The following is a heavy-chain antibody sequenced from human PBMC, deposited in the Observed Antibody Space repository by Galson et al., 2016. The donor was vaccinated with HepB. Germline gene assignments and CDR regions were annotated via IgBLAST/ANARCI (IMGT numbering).Heavy chain of an antibody. D-gene: IGHD1-26*01. J-gene: IGHJ6*03. CDR1: GASISSYY. CDR3: ARHLVGTTTLDSYYYYYLDG. CDR2: IYYTGST. V-gene: IGHV4-59*01. Sequence: SETLSLTCTVSGASISSYYWTWIRQPPGKGLEWIGYIYYTGSTNYNPSLKSRVTISRDTSNNQFSLKLSSVTAADTAVYYCARHLVGTTTLDSYYYYYLDGGGKGTTVTVSS.